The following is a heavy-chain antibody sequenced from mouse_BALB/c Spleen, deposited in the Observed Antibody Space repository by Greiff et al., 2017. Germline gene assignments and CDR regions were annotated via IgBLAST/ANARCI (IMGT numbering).Heavy chain of an antibody. CDR1: GYSITSDYA. J-gene: IGHJ2*01. Sequence: EVKLQESGPGLVKPSQSLSLTCTVTGYSITSDYAWNWIRQFPGNKLEWMGYISYSGSTSYNPSLKSRISITRDTSKNQFFLQLNSVTTEDTATYYCARYGGDFDYWGQGTTLTVSS. V-gene: IGHV3-2*02. CDR3: ARYGGDFDY. D-gene: IGHD1-1*01. CDR2: ISYSGST.